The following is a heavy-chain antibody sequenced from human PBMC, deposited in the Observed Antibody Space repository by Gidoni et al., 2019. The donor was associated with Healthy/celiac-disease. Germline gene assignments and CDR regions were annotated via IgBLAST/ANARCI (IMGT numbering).Heavy chain of an antibody. CDR2: IYYSGRT. CDR1: GGSISSSSYY. Sequence: QLQLQESGPGLVKPSETLSLTCTVPGGSISSSSYYWGWIRQPPGKGLEWMGGIYYSGRTYYNPSLKSRVTISVDTSQNQFSLKLSSVTAADTAVYYCARHSVVKWDIVVVVAAKGGAFDIWGQGTMVTVSS. D-gene: IGHD2-15*01. V-gene: IGHV4-39*01. CDR3: ARHSVVKWDIVVVVAAKGGAFDI. J-gene: IGHJ3*02.